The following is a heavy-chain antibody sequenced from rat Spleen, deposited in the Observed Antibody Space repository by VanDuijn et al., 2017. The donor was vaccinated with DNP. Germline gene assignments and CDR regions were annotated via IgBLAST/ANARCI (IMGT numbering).Heavy chain of an antibody. CDR3: ARRTPQYAMDA. CDR2: ISYDGSST. D-gene: IGHD3-5*01. V-gene: IGHV5-7*01. J-gene: IGHJ4*01. Sequence: EVQLVESGGGLVQPGRSLKLSCAASGFTFSDYNMAWVRQAPKKGLEWVATISYDGSSTYYRDSVKGRFTISRDNAKSTLYLQMDSLRSEDTATYYCARRTPQYAMDAWGQGTSVTVSA. CDR1: GFTFSDYN.